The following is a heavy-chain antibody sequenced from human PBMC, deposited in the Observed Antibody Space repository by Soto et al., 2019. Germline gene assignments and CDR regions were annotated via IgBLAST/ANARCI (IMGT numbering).Heavy chain of an antibody. J-gene: IGHJ6*02. CDR3: ARSWRITKVRGDYYSYGMDV. Sequence: QVQLVQSGAEVQKPGSSVKVSCKASGGTFSSYAISWVRQAPGQGLEWMGGIIPIFGTANYAQKFQGRVTNTADESKSTDYMEVSSLRSEDTAVYYCARSWRITKVRGDYYSYGMDVWGQGTTVTVSS. V-gene: IGHV1-69*01. CDR2: IIPIFGTA. D-gene: IGHD3-10*01. CDR1: GGTFSSYA.